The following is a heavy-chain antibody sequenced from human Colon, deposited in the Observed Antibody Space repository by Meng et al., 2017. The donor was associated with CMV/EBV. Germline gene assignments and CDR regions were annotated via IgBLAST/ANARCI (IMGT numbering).Heavy chain of an antibody. D-gene: IGHD2-21*01. CDR2: IKQDGSQK. V-gene: IGHV3-7*01. CDR3: ARVVSVVPLVHPTRYYFYAMDV. Sequence: GESLKISCATSGFRSSDYWMSWVRQAPGKGLEWVANIKQDGSQKYYVDSVKGRFTVSRDDAKRSVYLQMNSLRAEDTAVYYCARVVSVVPLVHPTRYYFYAMDVWGQGTTVTVSS. J-gene: IGHJ6*02. CDR1: GFRSSDYW.